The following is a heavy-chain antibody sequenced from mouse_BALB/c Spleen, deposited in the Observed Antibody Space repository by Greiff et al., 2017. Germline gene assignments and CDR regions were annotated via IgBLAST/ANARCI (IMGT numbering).Heavy chain of an antibody. J-gene: IGHJ4*01. CDR3: AREKMGGNAMDY. CDR2: ISSGGST. CDR1: GFTFSSYA. V-gene: IGHV5-6-5*01. D-gene: IGHD2-3*01. Sequence: EVQLVESGGGLVKPGGSLKLSCAASGFTFSSYAMSWVRQTPEKRLEWVASISSGGSTYYPDSVKGRFTISRDNARNILYLQMSSLRSEDTAMYYCAREKMGGNAMDYWGQGTSVTVSS.